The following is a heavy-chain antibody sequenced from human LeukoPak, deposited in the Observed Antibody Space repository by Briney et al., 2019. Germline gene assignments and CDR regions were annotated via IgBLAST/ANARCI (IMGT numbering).Heavy chain of an antibody. CDR1: GFTFSSYG. D-gene: IGHD6-19*01. V-gene: IGHV3-30*18. CDR3: AKWDSSGWFFDY. CDR2: ISYGGSNK. Sequence: GGSLRPSCAASGFTFSSYGMHWVRQAPGKGLEWVAVISYGGSNKYYADSVKGRFTISRDNSKNTLYLQMNSLRAEDTAVYYCAKWDSSGWFFDYWGQGTLVTVSS. J-gene: IGHJ4*02.